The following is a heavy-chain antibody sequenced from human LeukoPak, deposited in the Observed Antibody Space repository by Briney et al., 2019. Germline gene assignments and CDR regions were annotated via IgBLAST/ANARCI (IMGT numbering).Heavy chain of an antibody. CDR1: GFIFSTYG. D-gene: IGHD2-2*01. Sequence: GGSLRLSCVASGFIFSTYGMHWVRQAPGKGPEWVAFIRDDGSNKYYADSVKGRFTISRDNSKNTLYLQMNSLRAEDTAVYYCAKGGAGHRQYCSSTSCYPQVDYWGQGTLVTVSS. CDR2: IRDDGSNK. CDR3: AKGGAGHRQYCSSTSCYPQVDY. V-gene: IGHV3-30*02. J-gene: IGHJ4*02.